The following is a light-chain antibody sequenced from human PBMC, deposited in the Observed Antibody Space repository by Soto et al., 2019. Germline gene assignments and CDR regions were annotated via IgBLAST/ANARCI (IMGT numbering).Light chain of an antibody. CDR2: GAS. CDR1: QGISSY. CDR3: QQYYSYPPT. Sequence: AIRMTQSPSSFSASIGDRVTITCRASQGISSYLAWYQQKPGKTPKLLIYGASTLQSGVPSRFSGSGSGTDFTLTIRFLQSEDFATYYCQQYYSYPPTFGPGTKVDIK. V-gene: IGKV1-8*01. J-gene: IGKJ3*01.